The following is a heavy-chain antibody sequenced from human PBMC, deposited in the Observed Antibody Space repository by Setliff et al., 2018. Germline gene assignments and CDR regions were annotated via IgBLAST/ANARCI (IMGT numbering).Heavy chain of an antibody. D-gene: IGHD3-10*01. CDR2: ISESGGGT. V-gene: IGHV3-23*01. CDR3: AKGRGTGYYYMDV. J-gene: IGHJ6*03. CDR1: GFTFSSYA. Sequence: PGGSLRLSCAASGFTFSSYAMSWVRQAPGKGLEWVSAISESGGGTPYADSVKGRFTISRDNSKSTLYLQMNSLRAEDTAVYYCAKGRGTGYYYMDVWGKGTTVTVSS.